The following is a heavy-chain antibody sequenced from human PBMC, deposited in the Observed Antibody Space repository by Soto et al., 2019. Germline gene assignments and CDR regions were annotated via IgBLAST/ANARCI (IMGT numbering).Heavy chain of an antibody. CDR3: TTEPHSGYGGRVY. CDR2: IKSKTDGGTT. Sequence: GGSLRLSCAASGFTFSNAWMSWVRQAPGKGLEWVGRIKSKTDGGTTDYAAPVKGRFTISRDDSKNTLYLQMNSLKTEDTAVYYCTTEPHSGYGGRVYWGQGTLVTVSS. CDR1: GFTFSNAW. D-gene: IGHD5-12*01. J-gene: IGHJ4*02. V-gene: IGHV3-15*01.